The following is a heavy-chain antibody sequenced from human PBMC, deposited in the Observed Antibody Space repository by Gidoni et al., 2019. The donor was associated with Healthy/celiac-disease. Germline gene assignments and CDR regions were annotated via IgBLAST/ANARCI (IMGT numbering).Heavy chain of an antibody. CDR3: ARDKVATDSYGGNIFDY. D-gene: IGHD5-18*01. CDR1: GFTFSSYA. J-gene: IGHJ4*02. CDR2: ISYDGSNK. V-gene: IGHV3-30-3*01. Sequence: VQLVESGGGVVQPGRSLRLSCSASGFTFSSYAMHWVRQAPGKGLEWVAVISYDGSNKYYADSVKGRFTISRDNSKNTLYLQMNSLRAEDTAVYYCARDKVATDSYGGNIFDYWGQGTLVTVSS.